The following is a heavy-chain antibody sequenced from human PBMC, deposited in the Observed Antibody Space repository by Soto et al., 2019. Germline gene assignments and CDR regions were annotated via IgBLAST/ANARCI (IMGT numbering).Heavy chain of an antibody. CDR1: GFTFSSYW. Sequence: GGSLRLSCAASGFTFSSYWMHWVRQSPGKGLVWVSRINSDGSSTSYADSVKGRFTISRDNAKNTLYLQMNSLRAEDTAVYYCARDQRYFDWLPYYWGQGTLVTVSS. CDR3: ARDQRYFDWLPYY. V-gene: IGHV3-74*01. J-gene: IGHJ4*02. CDR2: INSDGSST. D-gene: IGHD3-9*01.